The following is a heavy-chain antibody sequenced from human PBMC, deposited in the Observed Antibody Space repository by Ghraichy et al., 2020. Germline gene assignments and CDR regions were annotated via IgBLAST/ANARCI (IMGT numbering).Heavy chain of an antibody. CDR3: ARSITIFGVVTQSPYYFDY. Sequence: ASVKVSCKASGYTFTSYAMHWVRQAPGQRLEWMGWINAGNGNTKYSQKFQGRVTITRDTSASTAYMELSSLRSEDTAVYYCARSITIFGVVTQSPYYFDYWGQGTLVTVSS. CDR2: INAGNGNT. V-gene: IGHV1-3*01. D-gene: IGHD3-3*01. J-gene: IGHJ4*02. CDR1: GYTFTSYA.